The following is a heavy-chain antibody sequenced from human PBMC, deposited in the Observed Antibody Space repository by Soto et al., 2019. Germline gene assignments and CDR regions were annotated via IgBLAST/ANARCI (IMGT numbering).Heavy chain of an antibody. D-gene: IGHD1-26*01. Sequence: VHLQESGPGLVKPSETLSLTCTVSSGSITSYHWGWIRQPPRKGLDWIAFASYSGSTNYNPSLKSRVTTSVDTSKNQVSLKLSSVTAADTAVYYCARDHSGSLDYWGQGTLVTVSS. CDR2: ASYSGST. CDR3: ARDHSGSLDY. CDR1: SGSITSYH. J-gene: IGHJ4*02. V-gene: IGHV4-59*01.